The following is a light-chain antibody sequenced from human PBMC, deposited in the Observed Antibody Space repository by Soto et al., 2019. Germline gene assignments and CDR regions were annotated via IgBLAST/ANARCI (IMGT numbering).Light chain of an antibody. CDR2: GAS. V-gene: IGKV3D-15*01. CDR3: QQYNNWPPG. CDR1: ECGSNN. Sequence: VLSQSPVTMSLTPGERATVSCSASECGSNNYLAWYQQKPGQAPRLRIYGASNRATGIPARLRGSGSGKEFTLTISSMQSEDFAVYYCQQYNNWPPGFGQGTRLGMK. J-gene: IGKJ5*01.